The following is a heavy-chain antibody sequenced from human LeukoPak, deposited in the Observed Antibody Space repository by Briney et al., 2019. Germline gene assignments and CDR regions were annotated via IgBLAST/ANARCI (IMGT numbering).Heavy chain of an antibody. D-gene: IGHD2-15*01. CDR2: ISYDGSNK. V-gene: IGHV3-30*18. CDR1: GFTFSSYG. Sequence: GGSLRLSCAASGFTFSSYGMHWVRQAPGKGLEWVAVISYDGSNKYYADSVKGRFTISRDNSKNTLFLQMNSLRAEDTAAYYCAKEGMEYCSGGSCYDDEDAFDIWGQGTMVTVSS. CDR3: AKEGMEYCSGGSCYDDEDAFDI. J-gene: IGHJ3*02.